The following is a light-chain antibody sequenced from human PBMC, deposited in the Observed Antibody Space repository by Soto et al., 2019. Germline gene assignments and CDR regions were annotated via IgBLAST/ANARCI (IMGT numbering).Light chain of an antibody. CDR2: IAS. CDR1: QSVSRSY. J-gene: IGKJ2*01. V-gene: IGKV3-20*01. Sequence: EVVLTQSPGTLSLSPGERATLSCWASQSVSRSYLAWYQQKPGQAPRLLIYIASSRATGIPDRFSGSGSGTDFTLTISRLEPEDVEMYYCQQYGSSPYTFGQGTKLEIK. CDR3: QQYGSSPYT.